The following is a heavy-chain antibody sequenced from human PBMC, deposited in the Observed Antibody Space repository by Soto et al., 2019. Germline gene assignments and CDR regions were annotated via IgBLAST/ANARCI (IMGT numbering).Heavy chain of an antibody. D-gene: IGHD1-1*01. J-gene: IGHJ3*02. CDR2: ILVGGSP. CDR3: AKATATSGGAFEI. CDR1: GFICSSYD. Sequence: GGSLRLSCAVSGFICSSYDMSWVRQAPGKGLEWVSTILVGGSPHYEDSVKGRFTISRDTSKNTVYLQMNSLTAGDAAVYYCAKATATSGGAFEIYGQGAMVTVSS. V-gene: IGHV3-23*01.